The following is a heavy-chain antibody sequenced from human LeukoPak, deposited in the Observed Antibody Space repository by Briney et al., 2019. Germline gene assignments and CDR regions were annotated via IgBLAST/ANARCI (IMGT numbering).Heavy chain of an antibody. CDR2: IRYDGSNK. CDR3: AKLSGAYGDSRDY. J-gene: IGHJ4*02. Sequence: GGSLRLSCAASGFSFSSYGMHWVRQAPGKGLEWVAFIRYDGSNKYYADSVKGRFTISRDYSKNTLYLQVNSLRPEDTAVYYCAKLSGAYGDSRDYWGQGTLVTVSS. V-gene: IGHV3-30*02. D-gene: IGHD4-17*01. CDR1: GFSFSSYG.